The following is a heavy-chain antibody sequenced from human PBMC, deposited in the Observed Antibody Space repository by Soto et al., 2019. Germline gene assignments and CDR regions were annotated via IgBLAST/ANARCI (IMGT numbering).Heavy chain of an antibody. J-gene: IGHJ6*02. D-gene: IGHD6-13*01. CDR1: GGTFSSYA. Sequence: WASVKVSCKASGGTFSSYAISWVRQAPGQGLEWMGGIIPIFGTANYAQKFQGRVTITADESTSTAYMELSSLRSEDTAVYYCAARVKAPGYSSSWRYYYYYGMDVWGQGTTVTVAS. V-gene: IGHV1-69*13. CDR3: AARVKAPGYSSSWRYYYYYGMDV. CDR2: IIPIFGTA.